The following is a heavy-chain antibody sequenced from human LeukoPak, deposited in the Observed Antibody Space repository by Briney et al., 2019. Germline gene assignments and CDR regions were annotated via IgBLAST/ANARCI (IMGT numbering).Heavy chain of an antibody. CDR3: ARDLYDSSGYYLGY. V-gene: IGHV4-59*01. J-gene: IGHJ4*02. CDR2: IYYSGST. Sequence: PSETLSLTCTVSNGSISSYYWSWIRQPPGKELEWIGYIYYSGSTNYNPSLKSRVTISVDTSKNQFSLKLSSVTAADTAVYYCARDLYDSSGYYLGYWGQGTLVTVSS. D-gene: IGHD3-22*01. CDR1: NGSISSYY.